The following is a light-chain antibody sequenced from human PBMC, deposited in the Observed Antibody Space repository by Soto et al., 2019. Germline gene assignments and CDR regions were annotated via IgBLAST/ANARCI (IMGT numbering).Light chain of an antibody. CDR2: GAS. CDR3: HQYWSSSWT. V-gene: IGKV3-20*01. Sequence: EIGLTQSPGTLSLSPGERATLSCRASQSVSSSYLAWYQQQPGQAPRLLIYGASNRATGIPDRFSGSGSGTDFTLTITSMVPEDVAVYYWHQYWSSSWTLGQGTKV. CDR1: QSVSSSY. J-gene: IGKJ1*01.